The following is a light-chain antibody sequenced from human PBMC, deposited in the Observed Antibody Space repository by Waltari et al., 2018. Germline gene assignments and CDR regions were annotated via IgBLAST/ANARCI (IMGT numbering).Light chain of an antibody. CDR1: QRVSSY. CDR2: DAS. Sequence: EIVLTQSPATLSLSPGERATLSCRASQRVSSYLAWYQQKPGQAPRRLIYDASNRATGIPARFSGSGSGTDFTLTISSLEPEDFAVYYCQQRSNWPSFGQGTRLEIK. CDR3: QQRSNWPS. V-gene: IGKV3-11*01. J-gene: IGKJ5*01.